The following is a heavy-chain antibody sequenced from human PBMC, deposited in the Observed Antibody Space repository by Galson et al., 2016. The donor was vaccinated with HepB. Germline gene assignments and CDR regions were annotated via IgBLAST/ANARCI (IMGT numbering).Heavy chain of an antibody. CDR3: ARGNRLPAPIVDWFDP. Sequence: SVKVSCKASGYTFGNYYVHWLRQAPGHGLEWMGLVNHSRGKAHNAQSFQGRVIMTRDTSTGTVFLERSSLRSEDTAIYYCARGNRLPAPIVDWFDPWGQGTLVTVSS. J-gene: IGHJ5*02. D-gene: IGHD2-2*02. CDR2: VNHSRGKA. CDR1: GYTFGNYY. V-gene: IGHV1-46*01.